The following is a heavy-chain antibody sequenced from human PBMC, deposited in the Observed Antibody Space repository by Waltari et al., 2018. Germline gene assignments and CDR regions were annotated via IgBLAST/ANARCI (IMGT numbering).Heavy chain of an antibody. Sequence: QVQLQQWGAGLLKPSATLSLTCAVYGGSFSGYYWSWIRQPPGKGLEWIGEINHSGSTNYNPSLKSRVTIAVDTSKNQFSLKLSSVTAADTAVYYCARRGGTDSSPGYYYYYMDVWGKGTTVTVSS. J-gene: IGHJ6*03. V-gene: IGHV4-34*01. CDR2: INHSGST. CDR1: GGSFSGYY. CDR3: ARRGGTDSSPGYYYYYMDV. D-gene: IGHD6-19*01.